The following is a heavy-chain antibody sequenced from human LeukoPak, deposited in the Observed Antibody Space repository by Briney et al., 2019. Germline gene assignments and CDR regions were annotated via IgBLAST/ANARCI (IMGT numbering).Heavy chain of an antibody. V-gene: IGHV4-39*07. CDR2: IYYRGST. J-gene: IGHJ3*02. D-gene: IGHD6-13*01. CDR1: GGSISSSSYH. Sequence: SETLSLTCTISGGSISSSSYHGGWIRQPPGKGLEWIGSIYYRGSTYYNPSLKSRVTISVDTSKNKFSLNLTSVTAADTAVYYCARSGSIDAFDIWGQGTMVTVSS. CDR3: ARSGSIDAFDI.